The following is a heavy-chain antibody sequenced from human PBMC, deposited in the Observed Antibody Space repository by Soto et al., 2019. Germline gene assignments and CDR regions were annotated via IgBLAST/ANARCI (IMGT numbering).Heavy chain of an antibody. Sequence: SETLSLTCTVSGGSISSYYWSWIRQPPGEGLEWIGYIYYSGSTNYNPSLKSRVTISVDTSKNQFSLKLSSVTAADTAVYYCARAGYYDILTGQTPYMDVWGKGTTVTVSS. D-gene: IGHD3-9*01. CDR2: IYYSGST. CDR3: ARAGYYDILTGQTPYMDV. V-gene: IGHV4-59*01. CDR1: GGSISSYY. J-gene: IGHJ6*03.